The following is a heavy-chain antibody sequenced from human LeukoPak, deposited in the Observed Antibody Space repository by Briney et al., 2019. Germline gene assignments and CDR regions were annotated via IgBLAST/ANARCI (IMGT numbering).Heavy chain of an antibody. Sequence: ASVTVSFTASVYTFTNRYMHWVRQAPGQGLEWMGWGNPNNGETNYAHKFQGRVTMTRDPSISTAYMELSRLSSDDTAVYYCAREGHYHSSRTNWFDPSGQGTLVTVSS. CDR2: GNPNNGET. V-gene: IGHV1-2*02. CDR3: AREGHYHSSRTNWFDP. CDR1: VYTFTNRY. D-gene: IGHD3-22*01. J-gene: IGHJ5*02.